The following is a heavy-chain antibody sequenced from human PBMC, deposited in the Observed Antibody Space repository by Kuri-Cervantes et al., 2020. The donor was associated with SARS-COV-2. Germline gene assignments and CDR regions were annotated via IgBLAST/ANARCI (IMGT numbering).Heavy chain of an antibody. V-gene: IGHV3-74*01. Sequence: GGSLRLSCAASGFTFSSYEMNWVRQAPGKGLVWVSRINSDGSSTSYADSVKGRFTISRDNAKSTLYLQMNSLRAEDTAVYYCARGIGIAAAGHWGQGTLVTVSS. CDR3: ARGIGIAAAGH. CDR1: GFTFSSYE. CDR2: INSDGSST. J-gene: IGHJ4*02. D-gene: IGHD6-13*01.